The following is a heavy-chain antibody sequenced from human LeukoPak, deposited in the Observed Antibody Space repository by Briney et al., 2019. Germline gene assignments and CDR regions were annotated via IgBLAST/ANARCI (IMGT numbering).Heavy chain of an antibody. CDR3: ARERRGYSYGLNDAFDI. Sequence: TGGSLRLSCAASGFTFSSYAMHWVRQAPGKGLEGVAVISYDGSNKYYADSVKGRFTISRGNSKNTLYLQMNSLRAEDTAVYYCARERRGYSYGLNDAFDIWGQGTMVTVSS. V-gene: IGHV3-30*04. CDR1: GFTFSSYA. D-gene: IGHD5-18*01. J-gene: IGHJ3*02. CDR2: ISYDGSNK.